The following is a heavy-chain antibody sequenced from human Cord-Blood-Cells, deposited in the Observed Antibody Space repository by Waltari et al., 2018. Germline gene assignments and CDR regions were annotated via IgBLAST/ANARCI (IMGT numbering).Heavy chain of an antibody. D-gene: IGHD3-10*01. CDR1: GYTLPELS. CDR2: FDPEDGET. Sequence: QVQLVQSGAEVKKPGASVKVSCKVSGYTLPELSMHGVRQAPGKGLEWMGGFDPEDGETIYAQKFQGRVTMTEDTSTDTAYMELSSLRSEDTAVYYCMASYRGPYGSGSYSDYWGQGTLVTVSS. V-gene: IGHV1-24*01. J-gene: IGHJ4*02. CDR3: MASYRGPYGSGSYSDY.